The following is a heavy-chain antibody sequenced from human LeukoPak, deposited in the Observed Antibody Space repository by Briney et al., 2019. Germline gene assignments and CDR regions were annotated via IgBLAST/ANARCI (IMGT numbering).Heavy chain of an antibody. J-gene: IGHJ4*02. CDR2: ISGSGGST. V-gene: IGHV3-23*01. CDR3: AKGPPVTTYQNYFDY. D-gene: IGHD4-17*01. Sequence: GGSLRLSCAASGFTFSTYSMNWVRQAPGKGLEWVSAISGSGGSTYYADSVKGRFTISRDNSKNTLYLQMNSLRAEDTAVYYCAKGPPVTTYQNYFDYWGQGTLVTVSS. CDR1: GFTFSTYS.